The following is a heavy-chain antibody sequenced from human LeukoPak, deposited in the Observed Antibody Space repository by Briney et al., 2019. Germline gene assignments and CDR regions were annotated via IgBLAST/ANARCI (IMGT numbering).Heavy chain of an antibody. D-gene: IGHD1-1*01. CDR3: ARDGPGRPSY. J-gene: IGHJ4*02. Sequence: SQTLSLTCTVSGGSISSGGYYWSWIRQHPGKGLEWIGYIYYSGSTYYNPSLKSRVTISVDTSKNQFSLKLSSVTAADTAVYYCARDGPGRPSYWGQGTLVTVSS. CDR2: IYYSGST. CDR1: GGSISSGGYY. V-gene: IGHV4-31*03.